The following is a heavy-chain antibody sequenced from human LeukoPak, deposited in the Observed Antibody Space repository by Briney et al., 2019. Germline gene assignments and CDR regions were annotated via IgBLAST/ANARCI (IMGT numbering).Heavy chain of an antibody. CDR3: ARGHSSGWYSVFDY. Sequence: KSGGSLRLFCAASGFTFSSYSMNWVRQAPGKGLEWVSSISSSSSYIYYADSVKGRFTISRDNAKNSLYLQMNSLRAEDTAVYYCARGHSSGWYSVFDYWGQGTLVTVSS. CDR1: GFTFSSYS. V-gene: IGHV3-21*01. J-gene: IGHJ4*02. D-gene: IGHD6-19*01. CDR2: ISSSSSYI.